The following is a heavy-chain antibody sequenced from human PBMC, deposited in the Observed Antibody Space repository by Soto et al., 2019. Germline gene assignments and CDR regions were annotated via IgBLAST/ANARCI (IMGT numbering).Heavy chain of an antibody. Sequence: LRLSCEASGFTFSSYPMHWVRQAPGKGLEWVTVISYDGGNQYYADSVKGRFTISRDNSKDTLYLQMHSLRSDDTAVYFCARGPITQTSFIDHWGQGTLVTVSS. J-gene: IGHJ4*02. D-gene: IGHD1-20*01. V-gene: IGHV3-30-3*01. CDR3: ARGPITQTSFIDH. CDR2: ISYDGGNQ. CDR1: GFTFSSYP.